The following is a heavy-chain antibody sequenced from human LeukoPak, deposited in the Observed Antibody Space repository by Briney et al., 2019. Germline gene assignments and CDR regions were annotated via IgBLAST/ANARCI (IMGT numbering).Heavy chain of an antibody. J-gene: IGHJ4*02. V-gene: IGHV3-66*02. CDR3: ARDPWGTVAYY. CDR2: IYSGGST. CDR1: GFTVSSNH. Sequence: PGGSLRLSCAASGFTVSSNHMSWVRQAPGEGLEWVSVIYSGGSTYYADSVKGRFTISRDNSKNTLYLQMNSLRAEDTAVYYCARDPWGTVAYYWGQGTLVTVSS. D-gene: IGHD4-23*01.